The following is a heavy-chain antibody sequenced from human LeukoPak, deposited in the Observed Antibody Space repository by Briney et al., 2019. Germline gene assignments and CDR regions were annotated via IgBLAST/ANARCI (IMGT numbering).Heavy chain of an antibody. J-gene: IGHJ4*02. D-gene: IGHD6-19*01. CDR3: ARAGPLNRQWLVGSHDY. V-gene: IGHV3-7*01. Sequence: GGSLRLSCAASGFTFSSYWMSWVRQAPGKGLEWVANIKQDGSEKNYVDSVKGRFTISRDNAKNSLYLQMNSLRVEDTAVYYCARAGPLNRQWLVGSHDYWGQGTLVTVSS. CDR1: GFTFSSYW. CDR2: IKQDGSEK.